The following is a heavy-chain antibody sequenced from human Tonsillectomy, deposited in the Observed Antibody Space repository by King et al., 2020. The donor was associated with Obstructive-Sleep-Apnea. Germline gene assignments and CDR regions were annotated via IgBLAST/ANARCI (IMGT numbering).Heavy chain of an antibody. D-gene: IGHD3-22*01. CDR2: IYYSGGT. Sequence: QLQESGPGLVKPSETLCLTCTVSGGSISSGVYYWSWIRQRPGKGLEWIGYIYYSGGTYFKPSLRSRVTISRDTSKNQFSLRLSSLTAADTAVYYCARLDSSGYDDAFDIWGQGTMVTVSS. V-gene: IGHV4-31*03. CDR3: ARLDSSGYDDAFDI. CDR1: GGSISSGVYY. J-gene: IGHJ3*02.